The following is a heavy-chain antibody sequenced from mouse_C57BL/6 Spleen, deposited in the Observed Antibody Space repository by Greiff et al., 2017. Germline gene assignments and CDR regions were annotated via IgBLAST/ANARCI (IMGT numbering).Heavy chain of an antibody. Sequence: VQLQESGAELVKPGASVKISCTASGYAFSSYWMNWVKQRPGKGLVWIGQIYPGDGDTNYNGKFKGKATLTADKSSSTAYLQLSSLTSEDSAVYFCARRDYYGGYYFDYWGQGTTLTVSS. CDR2: IYPGDGDT. D-gene: IGHD1-1*01. V-gene: IGHV1-80*01. CDR3: ARRDYYGGYYFDY. CDR1: GYAFSSYW. J-gene: IGHJ2*01.